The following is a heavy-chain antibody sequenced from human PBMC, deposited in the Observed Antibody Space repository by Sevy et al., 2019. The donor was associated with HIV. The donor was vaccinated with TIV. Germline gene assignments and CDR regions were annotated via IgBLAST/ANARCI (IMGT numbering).Heavy chain of an antibody. Sequence: GGSLRLSCVVSGLTFDDYAMHWFRRPPGKGLEWVSGITWNSGGIGYADSVKGRFTISRDNAKKSLYLQMNSLRIEDTAFYYCAGGAAAGRWFDSWGQGTLVTVSS. CDR3: AGGAAAGRWFDS. V-gene: IGHV3-9*01. CDR1: GLTFDDYA. D-gene: IGHD6-13*01. J-gene: IGHJ5*01. CDR2: ITWNSGGI.